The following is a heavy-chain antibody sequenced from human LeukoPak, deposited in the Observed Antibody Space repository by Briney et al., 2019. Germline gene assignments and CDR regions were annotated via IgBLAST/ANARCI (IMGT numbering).Heavy chain of an antibody. D-gene: IGHD3-10*01. J-gene: IGHJ4*02. CDR3: ARAELYRYYYGSGSYYMRPTPLDY. CDR1: GGSISGYY. CDR2: LYYMRGA. V-gene: IGHV4-59*01. Sequence: SETLSLTCTVSGGSISGYYWSWSRQPPGKGVEWIGNLYYMRGAWYKSSLKSRVTTSVDTSRNEFSLKLSSVTAADTAVYYCARAELYRYYYGSGSYYMRPTPLDYWGQGTLVTVSS.